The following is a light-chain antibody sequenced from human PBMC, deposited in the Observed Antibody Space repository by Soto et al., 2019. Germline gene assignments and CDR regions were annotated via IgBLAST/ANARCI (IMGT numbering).Light chain of an antibody. CDR2: GAS. CDR3: QNYHLALGT. V-gene: IGKV1-27*01. Sequence: DIQMTQSPSSLSASVGDTVTITCRASQDIINHLAWYQQRPGKVPNLLIYGASTLHSGVPSRFRGSGSGTHFTLTISSLQPEDVATYYCQNYHLALGTVGQGTRLEIK. CDR1: QDIINH. J-gene: IGKJ5*01.